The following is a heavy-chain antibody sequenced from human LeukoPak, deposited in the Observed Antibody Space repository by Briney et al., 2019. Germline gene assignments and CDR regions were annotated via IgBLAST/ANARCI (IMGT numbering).Heavy chain of an antibody. D-gene: IGHD6-13*01. CDR1: GFTFSSYW. CDR2: IKQDGSEK. V-gene: IGHV3-7*03. CDR3: ARDMSAGMFYFDY. Sequence: GGSLRLSCAASGFTFSSYWMSWVRQAPGKGLEWVANIKQDGSEKYYVDSVKGRFTISRDNAKNSLYLQMNSLRAEDTAVYYCARDMSAGMFYFDYWGQGILVSVSS. J-gene: IGHJ4*02.